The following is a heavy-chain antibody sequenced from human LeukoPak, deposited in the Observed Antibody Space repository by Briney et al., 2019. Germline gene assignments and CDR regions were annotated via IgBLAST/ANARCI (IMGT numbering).Heavy chain of an antibody. D-gene: IGHD3-10*01. CDR3: ARAGFGELLSPLDY. CDR1: GYTFTNYD. J-gene: IGHJ4*02. V-gene: IGHV1-8*01. Sequence: ASVKVSCKASGYTFTNYDINWVRQATGQGLEWMGWMNPNSGNTGYAQKFQGRVTMTRNTSISTAYMELSSLRSEDTAVYYCARAGFGELLSPLDYWGQGTLVIVSS. CDR2: MNPNSGNT.